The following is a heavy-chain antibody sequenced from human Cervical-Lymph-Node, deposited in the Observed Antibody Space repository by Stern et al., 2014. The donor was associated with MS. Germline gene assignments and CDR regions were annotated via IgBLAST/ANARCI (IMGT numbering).Heavy chain of an antibody. J-gene: IGHJ6*02. V-gene: IGHV6-1*01. CDR2: TYYRSQWSN. CDR1: GDSVSSTSPA. CDR3: ARSMGNYYYGMDV. D-gene: IGHD2-2*01. Sequence: QVQLQQSGPGLVKPSQTLSLTCAISGDSVSSTSPAWNWIRQSPSRGPEWLGRTYYRSQWSNDYAASVQSRITLNPDPSQHQFSLQLNSVTPEDTAVYYCARSMGNYYYGMDVWDQGTTVTVSS.